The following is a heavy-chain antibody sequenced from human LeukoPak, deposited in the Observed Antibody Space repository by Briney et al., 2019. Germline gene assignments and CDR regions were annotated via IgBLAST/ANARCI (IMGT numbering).Heavy chain of an antibody. D-gene: IGHD3-3*01. Sequence: GASVKVSCKASGYTFTGYYMHWVRQAPGQGLEWMGWINPNSGGTNYAQKFQGRVTMTRDTSISTAYMELSRLRSDDTAVYYCARDKYDFWSGYGHGSFDYWGQGTLVTVSS. CDR1: GYTFTGYY. V-gene: IGHV1-2*02. CDR2: INPNSGGT. J-gene: IGHJ4*02. CDR3: ARDKYDFWSGYGHGSFDY.